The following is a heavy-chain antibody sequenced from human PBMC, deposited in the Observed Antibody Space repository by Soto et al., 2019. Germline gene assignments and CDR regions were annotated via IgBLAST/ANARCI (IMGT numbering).Heavy chain of an antibody. D-gene: IGHD3-3*01. CDR3: ARRYYDFWSGYYQLPTYGMDV. CDR1: GGSISSSSYY. Sequence: PSETLSLTCTVSGGSISSSSYYWGWIRQPPGKGLEWIGSIYSSGSTYYNPSLKSRVTISVDTSKNQFSLKLSSVTAADTAVYYCARRYYDFWSGYYQLPTYGMDVWGQGTTVTVSS. V-gene: IGHV4-39*01. J-gene: IGHJ6*02. CDR2: IYSSGST.